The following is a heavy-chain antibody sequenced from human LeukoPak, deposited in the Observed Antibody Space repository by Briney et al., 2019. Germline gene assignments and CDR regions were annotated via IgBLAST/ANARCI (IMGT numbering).Heavy chain of an antibody. V-gene: IGHV4-4*07. D-gene: IGHD5-18*01. CDR3: ARGGSGYSYGLFDY. CDR1: GGSISRYH. J-gene: IGHJ4*02. CDR2: IYTSGST. Sequence: SETLSLTCTVSGGSISRYHWSWIRQPAGKGLEWIGRIYTSGSTNYNPSLKSRVTISVDTSKNQFSLKLSSVTAADTAVYYCARGGSGYSYGLFDYWGQGTLVTVSS.